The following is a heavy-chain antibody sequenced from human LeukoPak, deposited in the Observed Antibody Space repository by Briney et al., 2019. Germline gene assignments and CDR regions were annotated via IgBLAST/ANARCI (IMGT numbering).Heavy chain of an antibody. CDR1: GGSISSYY. J-gene: IGHJ5*02. CDR3: ARAAAGKWGYNWFDP. CDR2: IYYSGST. D-gene: IGHD6-13*01. Sequence: SETLSLTCTVSGGSISSYYWSWIRQPPGKGLEWMGYIYYSGSTNYNPSLKSRVTISVDTSKNQFSLKLSSVTAADTAVYYCARAAAGKWGYNWFDPWGQGTLVTVSS. V-gene: IGHV4-59*08.